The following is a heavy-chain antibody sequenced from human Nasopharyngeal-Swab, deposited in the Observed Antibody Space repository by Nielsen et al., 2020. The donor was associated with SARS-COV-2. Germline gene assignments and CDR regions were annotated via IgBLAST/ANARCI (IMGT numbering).Heavy chain of an antibody. CDR2: IYYSGST. CDR1: GGSISSYY. D-gene: IGHD2-15*01. J-gene: IGHJ4*02. V-gene: IGHV4-59*01. CDR3: ARRGGRPSPRNCSGGSCYFY. Sequence: SETLSLTCTVSGGSISSYYWSWIRQPPGKGLEWIGYIYYSGSTNYNPSLKSRVTISVDTSKNQFSLKLSSVTAADTAVYYCARRGGRPSPRNCSGGSCYFYWGQGTLVTVSS.